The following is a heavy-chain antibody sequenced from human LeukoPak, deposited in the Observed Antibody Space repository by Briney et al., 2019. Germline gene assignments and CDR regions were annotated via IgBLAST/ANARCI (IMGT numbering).Heavy chain of an antibody. CDR2: VHFSGCT. Sequence: PSETVSLTCTVSGRSINNFYRSWIRQSARKGLEWNGYVHFSGCTDYNPSLRSLVSMSADTSESQLSLRLTSVTTADTAVYFFARYDEECPDDYCFLHSFDYWGHGTLVTVSS. D-gene: IGHD3-16*01. CDR1: GRSINNFY. V-gene: IGHV4-59*08. CDR3: ARYDEECPDDYCFLHSFDY. J-gene: IGHJ4*01.